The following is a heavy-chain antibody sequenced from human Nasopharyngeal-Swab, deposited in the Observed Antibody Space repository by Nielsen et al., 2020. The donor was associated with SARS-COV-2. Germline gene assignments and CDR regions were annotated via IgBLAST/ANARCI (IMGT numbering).Heavy chain of an antibody. CDR3: ARRETIVGSFDY. Sequence: SETLSLTCTVSGGSISSYYWTWIRQSPGKGLEWIGYIYYSGSTDYNPSLKGRVTISVDTSKNQFSLKLNSVTAVDTAVYYCARRETIVGSFDYWGQGTLVTVSS. J-gene: IGHJ4*02. V-gene: IGHV4-59*08. CDR1: GGSISSYY. CDR2: IYYSGST. D-gene: IGHD1-26*01.